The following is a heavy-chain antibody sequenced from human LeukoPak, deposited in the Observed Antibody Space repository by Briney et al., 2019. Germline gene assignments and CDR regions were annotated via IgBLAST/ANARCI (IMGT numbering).Heavy chain of an antibody. CDR2: IYPGDSDT. CDR3: ARHARFNYYYMDV. D-gene: IGHD3-16*01. Sequence: AESLKISCKGSGYSFTSYWIGWVRQLPGKSLEWMGIIYPGDSDTRYSPSFQVQVTISADNSISTAYLQCSSLKASDTAMYYCARHARFNYYYMDVWGKGTTVTVSS. V-gene: IGHV5-51*01. CDR1: GYSFTSYW. J-gene: IGHJ6*03.